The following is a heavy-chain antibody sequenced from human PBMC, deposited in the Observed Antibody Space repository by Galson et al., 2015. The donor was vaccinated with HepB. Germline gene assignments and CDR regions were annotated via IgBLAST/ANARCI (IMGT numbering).Heavy chain of an antibody. CDR2: IIPIFNTT. CDR1: GGPFSSYG. Sequence: CKASGGPFSSYGISWVRQAPGQGLEWMGGIIPIFNTTNPAQKLPGRVTMTTDTSTSTVSMDLRSLRSADTAVYYCARGPWCGELTEILGFQHWGQGTLVTVSS. CDR3: ARGPWCGELTEILGFQH. V-gene: IGHV1-69*05. J-gene: IGHJ1*01. D-gene: IGHD3-10*01.